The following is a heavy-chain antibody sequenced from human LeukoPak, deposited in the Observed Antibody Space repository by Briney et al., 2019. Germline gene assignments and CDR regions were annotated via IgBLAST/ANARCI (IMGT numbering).Heavy chain of an antibody. CDR1: GFTFSSYA. V-gene: IGHV3-23*01. CDR3: AKGYSSSGRYYFDY. CDR2: ISGSGGST. Sequence: PGGSLRLSCAASGFTFSSYAMSWVRQAPGKGLEWVSAISGSGGSTYYADSVKGRFTISRDNSKSTLYLQMNSLRAEDTAVYYCAKGYSSSGRYYFDYWGQGTLVTVSS. D-gene: IGHD6-19*01. J-gene: IGHJ4*02.